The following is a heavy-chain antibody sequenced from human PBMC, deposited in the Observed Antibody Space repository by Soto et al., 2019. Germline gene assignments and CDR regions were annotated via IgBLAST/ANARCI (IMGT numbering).Heavy chain of an antibody. D-gene: IGHD1-26*01. CDR1: GFTFSSYA. CDR3: AKARIVGAGGPADDFDY. J-gene: IGHJ4*02. Sequence: GGSLRLSCAASGFTFSSYAMSWVRQAPGKGLEWVSAISGSGGSTYYADSVKGRVTISRDNSKNTLYLQMNSLRAEDTSAYYCAKARIVGAGGPADDFDYWGQGTLVTVSS. V-gene: IGHV3-23*01. CDR2: ISGSGGST.